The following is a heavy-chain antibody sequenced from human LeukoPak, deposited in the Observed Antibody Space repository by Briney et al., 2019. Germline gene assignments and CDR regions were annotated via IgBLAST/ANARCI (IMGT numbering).Heavy chain of an antibody. CDR3: ATVSIIAVAGTPFDY. V-gene: IGHV1-24*01. Sequence: VASVKVSCKVSGYTLTELSMHWVRQAPGKGLEWMGGFDPEDGETIYVQKFQGRVTMTEDTSTDTAYMELSSLRSEDTAVYYCATVSIIAVAGTPFDYWGQGTLVTVSS. D-gene: IGHD6-19*01. J-gene: IGHJ4*02. CDR1: GYTLTELS. CDR2: FDPEDGET.